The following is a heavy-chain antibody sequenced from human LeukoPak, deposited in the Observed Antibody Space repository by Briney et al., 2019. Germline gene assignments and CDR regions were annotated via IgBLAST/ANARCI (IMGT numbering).Heavy chain of an antibody. Sequence: SETLSLTCTVSGDFIRNSSYYWGWIRQPPGKGLEWIGSIYYSGTTYYNPSLKSRVTISVDTSKNQFSLKLSSVTSADTAVYYCARDKRYSTVTGNWFDPWGQGTLVTVSS. CDR3: ARDKRYSTVTGNWFDP. D-gene: IGHD4-17*01. V-gene: IGHV4-39*07. CDR2: IYYSGTT. J-gene: IGHJ5*02. CDR1: GDFIRNSSYY.